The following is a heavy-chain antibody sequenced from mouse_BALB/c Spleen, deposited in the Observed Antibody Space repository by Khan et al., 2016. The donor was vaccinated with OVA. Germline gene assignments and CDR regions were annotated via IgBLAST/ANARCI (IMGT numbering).Heavy chain of an antibody. J-gene: IGHJ3*01. D-gene: IGHD2-1*01. CDR3: ATLYGSPFAF. CDR2: IDPPNDDS. CDR1: GFNIKDTY. V-gene: IGHV14-3*02. Sequence: VQLKESGAELVKPGASVKLSCSASGFNIKDTYIHWMKQRPEQGLEWIGRIDPPNDDSKYGPKFQAKATLTADTSSNTAYLQPSSLTSEDTAVYYCATLYGSPFAFWGQGTLVSVSA.